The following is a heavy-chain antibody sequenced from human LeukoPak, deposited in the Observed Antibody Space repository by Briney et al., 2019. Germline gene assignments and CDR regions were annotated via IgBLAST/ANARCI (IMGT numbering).Heavy chain of an antibody. V-gene: IGHV4-59*01. D-gene: IGHD2-21*01. Sequence: PSGTLSLTCTVSGGSISGYYWSWIRQPPGKGLEWIGYIYDSGSTNYNPSLKSRVTISVDTSKNQFSLKLSSVTAADTAVYYCARWGWGLGIDYWGQGTLVTVSS. CDR3: ARWGWGLGIDY. J-gene: IGHJ4*02. CDR2: IYDSGST. CDR1: GGSISGYY.